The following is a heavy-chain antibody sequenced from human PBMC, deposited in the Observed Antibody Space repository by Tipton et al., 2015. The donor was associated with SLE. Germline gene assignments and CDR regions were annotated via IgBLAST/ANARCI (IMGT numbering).Heavy chain of an antibody. Sequence: TLSLTCTVSGASINSNFWGWFRQPPGKGLEWIGSIYHSGSTYYNPSLKSRVTISVDTSKNQFSLKLSSVTAADTAVYYCARAPFSDYGDSPDYYYYMDVWGKGTTVTVSS. J-gene: IGHJ6*03. CDR3: ARAPFSDYGDSPDYYYYMDV. D-gene: IGHD4-17*01. CDR2: IYHSGST. CDR1: GASINSNF. V-gene: IGHV4-38-2*02.